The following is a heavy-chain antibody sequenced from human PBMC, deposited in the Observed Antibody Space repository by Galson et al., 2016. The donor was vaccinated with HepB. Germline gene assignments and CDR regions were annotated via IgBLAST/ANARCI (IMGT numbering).Heavy chain of an antibody. V-gene: IGHV4-34*01. CDR2: INHSGST. J-gene: IGHJ3*02. CDR3: ASWGLPPGSYNPTDAFDI. D-gene: IGHD3-10*01. CDR1: GGSFSGYY. Sequence: SETLSLTCAVYGGSFSGYYWSWIRQPPGKGLEWIGEINHSGSTNYNPSLKSRVTISVDTSKNQFSLKLSSVTAADTAVYYFASWGLPPGSYNPTDAFDIWGQWTMVTVSS.